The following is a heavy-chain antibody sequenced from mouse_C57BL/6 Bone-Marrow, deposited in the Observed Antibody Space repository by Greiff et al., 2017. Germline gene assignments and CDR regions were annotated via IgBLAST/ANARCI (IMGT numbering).Heavy chain of an antibody. Sequence: EVQLQESEGGLVQPGSSMKLSCTASGFTFSDYYMAWVRQVPEKGLEWVANINYDGSSTYYLDSLKSRFIISRDNAKNILYLQMSSLKSEDTATYYCARGVVATDWYFDVWGTGTTVTVSS. CDR1: GFTFSDYY. V-gene: IGHV5-16*01. CDR2: INYDGSST. CDR3: ARGVVATDWYFDV. D-gene: IGHD1-1*01. J-gene: IGHJ1*03.